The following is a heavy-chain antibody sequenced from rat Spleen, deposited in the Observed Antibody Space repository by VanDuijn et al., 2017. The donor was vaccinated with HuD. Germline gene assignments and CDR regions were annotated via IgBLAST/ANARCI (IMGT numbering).Heavy chain of an antibody. J-gene: IGHJ2*01. D-gene: IGHD1-4*01. CDR2: IWGDGST. CDR1: GFSLTSNS. Sequence: QVQLKESGPGLVQPSQTLSLTCTVSGFSLTSNSVHWVRQPPGKGLEWMGGIWGDGSTDYNSALKSRLSISRDTTKSQVFLKMNSLQTEDTAIYFCTRYRDWGQGVMVTVSS. CDR3: TRYRD. V-gene: IGHV2-1*01.